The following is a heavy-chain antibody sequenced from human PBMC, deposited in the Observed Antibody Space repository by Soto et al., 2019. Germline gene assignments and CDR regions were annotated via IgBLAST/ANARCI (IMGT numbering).Heavy chain of an antibody. V-gene: IGHV3-48*01. D-gene: IGHD3-10*01. Sequence: EVQLVESGGGLVQPGGSLRLSCAASGFTFSSYSMNWVRQAPGKGLEWVSYISSSSSTIYYADSVKGRFTISRDNAKNSLSLHMNSLCSEDTAVYYCARDLNFGLFDFWGQGTLVTVSS. CDR2: ISSSSSTI. CDR3: ARDLNFGLFDF. J-gene: IGHJ4*02. CDR1: GFTFSSYS.